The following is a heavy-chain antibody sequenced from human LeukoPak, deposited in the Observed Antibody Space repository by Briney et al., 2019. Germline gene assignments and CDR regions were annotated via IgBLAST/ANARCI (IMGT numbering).Heavy chain of an antibody. CDR3: ARDLVARGDY. CDR1: GFAFSNYG. V-gene: IGHV3-30*03. D-gene: IGHD5-12*01. J-gene: IGHJ4*02. Sequence: PGGSLRLSCAASGFAFSNYGMHWVRQAPGKGLEWLAVISYDGTNKYYADSVKGRFTISRDNSKNTLYLQMDSLRAEDTAVYYCARDLVARGDYWGQGTLVTVSS. CDR2: ISYDGTNK.